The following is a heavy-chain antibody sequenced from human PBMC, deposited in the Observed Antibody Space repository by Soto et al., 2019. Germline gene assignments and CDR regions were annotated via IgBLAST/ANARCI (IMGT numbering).Heavy chain of an antibody. CDR2: IYHSGST. D-gene: IGHD2-15*01. CDR1: GVSISSGGYS. Sequence: SDTLSLTCAVSGVSISSGGYSWSWIRQPPGKGLEWIGYIYHSGSTYYNPSLKSRVTISVDRSKNQFSLKLSSVTAADTAVYYCARGRHCSXGSCYSPLSSYWFDPWGQGTLVTVSS. V-gene: IGHV4-30-2*01. CDR3: ARGRHCSXGSCYSPLSSYWFDP. J-gene: IGHJ5*02.